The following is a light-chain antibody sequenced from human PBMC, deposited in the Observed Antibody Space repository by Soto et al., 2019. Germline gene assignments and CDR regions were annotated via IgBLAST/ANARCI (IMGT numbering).Light chain of an antibody. CDR3: MQGTKWPPT. CDR1: QSIVYSDGKAY. Sequence: DVVVTQSPLSLPVTLGQPASISCRSSQSIVYSDGKAYLSWFQQRPGQSPRRLIYQASNRDSGVPDRFSGSGSGTDFTLQIDRVEAEDVGIYYCMQGTKWPPTFRRGTRVEIK. V-gene: IGKV2-30*01. CDR2: QAS. J-gene: IGKJ1*01.